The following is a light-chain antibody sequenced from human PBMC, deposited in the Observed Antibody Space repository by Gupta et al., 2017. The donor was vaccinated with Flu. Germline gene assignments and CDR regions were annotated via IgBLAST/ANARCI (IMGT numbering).Light chain of an antibody. CDR1: KLGDKY. V-gene: IGLV3-1*01. Sequence: SYELTQPPSVSVSPGQTASITCSGDKLGDKYACWYQQKPGQSPVLVIYQDSKRPSGIPERFSGSHSGNTATLTISGTQAMDEADYYCQAWDSSTGGVFGGGTKLTVL. CDR2: QDS. CDR3: QAWDSSTGGV. J-gene: IGLJ2*01.